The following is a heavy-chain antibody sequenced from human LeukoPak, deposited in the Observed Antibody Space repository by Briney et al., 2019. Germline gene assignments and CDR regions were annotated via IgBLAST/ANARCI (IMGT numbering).Heavy chain of an antibody. V-gene: IGHV1-69*01. CDR2: IIPIFGTA. CDR3: ARSIGSSSSAWYFDY. CDR1: GGTFSSYA. Sequence: SVKVSCKASGGTFSSYAISWVRQAPGQGLEWMGGIIPIFGTANYAQKFQGRVTITADETTSTAYMELSSLRSEDTAVYYCARSIGSSSSAWYFDYWGQGTLVTVSS. J-gene: IGHJ4*02. D-gene: IGHD6-6*01.